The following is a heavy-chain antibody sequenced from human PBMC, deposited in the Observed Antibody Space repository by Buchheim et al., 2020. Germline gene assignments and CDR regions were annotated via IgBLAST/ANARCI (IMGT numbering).Heavy chain of an antibody. CDR3: ARDTTGFDY. V-gene: IGHV4-59*01. CDR2: IYYSGST. D-gene: IGHD1-1*01. Sequence: QVQLQESGPGLVKPSETLSLTCTVPGGPISSYYWSWIRQPPGKGLEWIGYIYYSGSTNYNPPLKSRVTISVDTPKNQFSLKLSSVTAADTAVYYCARDTTGFDYWGQGTL. CDR1: GGPISSYY. J-gene: IGHJ4*02.